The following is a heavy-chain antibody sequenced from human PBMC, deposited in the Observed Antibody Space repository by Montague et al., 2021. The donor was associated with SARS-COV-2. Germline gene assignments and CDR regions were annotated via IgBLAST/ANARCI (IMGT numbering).Heavy chain of an antibody. CDR3: ARAQNTCFIANCVNYFEV. CDR1: GGSISSYY. D-gene: IGHD1-1*01. CDR2: VHYTGRT. Sequence: SETLSLTCEVSGGSISSYYWSWIRQSPGKGLEWIGYVHYTGRTKYKPSLKTRVTLSLDTPKKHCSLKLKSVTAADTAVYYCARAQNTCFIANCVNYFEVWGLGALVTVSS. J-gene: IGHJ4*02. V-gene: IGHV4-59*01.